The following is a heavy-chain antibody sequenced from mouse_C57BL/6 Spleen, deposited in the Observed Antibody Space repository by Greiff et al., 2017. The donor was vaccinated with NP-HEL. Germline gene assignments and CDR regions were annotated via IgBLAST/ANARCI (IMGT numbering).Heavy chain of an antibody. V-gene: IGHV2-9-1*01. CDR3: ARTSVVATRYFDY. CDR2: IWPGGGT. CDR1: GFSLTSYA. J-gene: IGHJ2*01. D-gene: IGHD1-1*01. Sequence: QVQLKESGPGLVAPSQSLSITCTVSGFSLTSYAISWVRQPPGKGLEWLGVIWPGGGTNYNSALKSSLSIRKDNSKSQVFLKMNSLQTDDTARYYCARTSVVATRYFDYWGKGTTLTVSS.